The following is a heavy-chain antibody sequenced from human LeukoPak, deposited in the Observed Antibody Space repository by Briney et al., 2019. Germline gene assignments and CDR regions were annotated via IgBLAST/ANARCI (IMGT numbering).Heavy chain of an antibody. CDR3: AKGPGGHVSYYYYMDV. J-gene: IGHJ6*03. CDR1: GFTFSSYA. D-gene: IGHD3-10*01. CDR2: ISGSGGST. Sequence: GGSLRLSCAASGFTFSSYAMGWVRQAPGKGLEWVSAISGSGGSTYYADSVKGRFTISRDNSKNTLYLQMNSLRAEDMALYYCAKGPGGHVSYYYYMDVWGKGTTVIVSS. V-gene: IGHV3-23*01.